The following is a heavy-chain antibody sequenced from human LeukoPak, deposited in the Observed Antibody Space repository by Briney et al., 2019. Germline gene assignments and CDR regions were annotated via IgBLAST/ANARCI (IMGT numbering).Heavy chain of an antibody. D-gene: IGHD3-10*01. J-gene: IGHJ3*02. CDR3: ARDRSLLYAFDI. Sequence: SETLSLTCTVSGGSISSGDYYWSWIRQPPGKGLEWIGYIYYSGSTYYNPSLKSRVTISVDTSKNQFSLKLSSVTATDTAVYYCARDRSLLYAFDIWGQGTMVTVSS. CDR1: GGSISSGDYY. V-gene: IGHV4-30-4*01. CDR2: IYYSGST.